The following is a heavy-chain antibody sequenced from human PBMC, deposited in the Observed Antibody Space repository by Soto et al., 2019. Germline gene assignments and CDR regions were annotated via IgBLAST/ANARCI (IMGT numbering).Heavy chain of an antibody. D-gene: IGHD2-2*01. CDR2: IWYDGSNK. V-gene: IGHV3-33*01. CDR3: ARDHYYVPAATAYYYYGMDV. Sequence: QVQLVESGGGVVQPGRSLRLSCEASGFTFRSYGMHWVRQAPGKGLEWVAVIWYDGSNKYYADSVKGRFTISRDNSKNTLYLQMNSLRAEDTAVYYCARDHYYVPAATAYYYYGMDVWGQGTTVTVSS. J-gene: IGHJ6*02. CDR1: GFTFRSYG.